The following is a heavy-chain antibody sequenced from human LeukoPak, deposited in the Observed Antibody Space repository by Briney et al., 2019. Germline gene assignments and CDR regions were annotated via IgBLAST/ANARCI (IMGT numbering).Heavy chain of an antibody. V-gene: IGHV3-7*01. CDR1: GFTVSSNS. CDR3: TRDRAYGALDY. CDR2: INGDGSLN. Sequence: GGSLRLSCTVSGFTVSSNSMSWVRQAPGKGLEWVANINGDGSLNGHVASVKGRFTISRDNAKNSVYLQMISLRDEDTAVYYCTRDRAYGALDYWGQGTLVTVSS. J-gene: IGHJ4*02. D-gene: IGHD4/OR15-4a*01.